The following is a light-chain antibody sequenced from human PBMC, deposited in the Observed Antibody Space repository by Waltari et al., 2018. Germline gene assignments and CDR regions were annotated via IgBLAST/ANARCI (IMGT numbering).Light chain of an antibody. J-gene: IGLJ3*02. CDR3: QTGGHGTWV. Sequence: QLVLTQSPSASAPLGAPAKLPCTLSSGHSSTAITWPQMQPEKGPRYLMKVNSDGSHSKGDETPDRFSGSSSGAERYLTISNLQPEDEADYYCQTGGHGTWVFGGGTKVTVL. CDR2: VNSDGSH. CDR1: SGHSSTA. V-gene: IGLV4-69*01.